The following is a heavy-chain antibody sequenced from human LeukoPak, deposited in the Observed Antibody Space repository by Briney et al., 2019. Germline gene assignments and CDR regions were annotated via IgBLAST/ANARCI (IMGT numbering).Heavy chain of an antibody. CDR1: GYIFTTFS. Sequence: ASVKVSCKASGYIFTTFSIHWVRQAPGQRLEWMGWINAGNGNTKYSQKFQDRVTITRDTSASTAYMEVSSLRSEDMAVYYCASGYSSGWYEPGGNWFDPWGQGTLVTVSS. CDR2: INAGNGNT. V-gene: IGHV1-3*01. J-gene: IGHJ5*02. D-gene: IGHD6-19*01. CDR3: ASGYSSGWYEPGGNWFDP.